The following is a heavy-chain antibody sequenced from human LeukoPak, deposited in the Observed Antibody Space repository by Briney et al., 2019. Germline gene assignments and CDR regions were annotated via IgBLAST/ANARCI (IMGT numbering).Heavy chain of an antibody. V-gene: IGHV3-33*01. D-gene: IGHD5-12*01. CDR1: GFSFSSYG. CDR2: ISYDGKNI. Sequence: SGGSLRLSCAASGFSFSSYGLHWVRQAPGKGLEWVSAISYDGKNIHYADSVKGRFTISRDNSRNTVYLQMNSLRVEDTAVHYCARTYSRESGYDFVFHYWGQGTRVTVSS. J-gene: IGHJ4*02. CDR3: ARTYSRESGYDFVFHY.